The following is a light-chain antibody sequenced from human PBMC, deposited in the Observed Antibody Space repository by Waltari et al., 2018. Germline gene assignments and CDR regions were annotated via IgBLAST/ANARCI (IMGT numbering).Light chain of an antibody. J-gene: IGLJ3*02. Sequence: WYQQPPDPSPRRPWYESNARSSGVPERFSGSLLVNTAALTTTGAQADDESDYDCALYMGSGIWVFGGGTKLTVL. CDR3: ALYMGSGIWV. CDR2: ESN. V-gene: IGLV8-61*01.